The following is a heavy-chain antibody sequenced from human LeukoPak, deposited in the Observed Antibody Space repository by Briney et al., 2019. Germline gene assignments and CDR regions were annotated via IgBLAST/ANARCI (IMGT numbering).Heavy chain of an antibody. D-gene: IGHD2-8*01. Sequence: PGGSLRLSCAASGFTFTSYGMHWVRQAPGKGLEWVAFIRYDGTNKYYADSVKGRFTISRDNSKNSLYLQMNSLRAEDTALYYCARDLMMEGRYFNYYMDVWGEGTTVTVSS. V-gene: IGHV3-30*02. CDR3: ARDLMMEGRYFNYYMDV. J-gene: IGHJ6*03. CDR1: GFTFTSYG. CDR2: IRYDGTNK.